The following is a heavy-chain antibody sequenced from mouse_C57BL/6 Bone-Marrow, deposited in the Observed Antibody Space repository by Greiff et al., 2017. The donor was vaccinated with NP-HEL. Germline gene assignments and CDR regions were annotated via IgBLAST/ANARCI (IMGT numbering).Heavy chain of an antibody. CDR3: VREGAHPRTLYSYAM. J-gene: IGHJ4*01. D-gene: IGHD2-12*01. CDR1: VFSFTSSV. V-gene: IGHV2-2*01. CDR2: LWSGGST. Sequence: VQLQQSGPCRLLPSHSLSITCTVPVFSFTSSVFPLVRQSPGKGLEWLGVLWSGGSTDYNAAFLSRLSISNDNSKNQVFFKKNSLQADDTAIYYCVREGAHPRTLYSYAM.